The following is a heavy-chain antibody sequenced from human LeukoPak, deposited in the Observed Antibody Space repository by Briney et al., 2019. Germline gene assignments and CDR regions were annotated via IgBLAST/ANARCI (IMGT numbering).Heavy chain of an antibody. D-gene: IGHD3-22*01. CDR3: AGDDSSGYFFDF. Sequence: GSLRLSCAASGFTFNSYNMNWVRQAPGKGLEWVSYISSSSSIIYYTDSVKGRFTISRDNAKNSLYLQMNSLRAEDTAMYFCAGDDSSGYFFDFWGQGTLVTVSS. V-gene: IGHV3-48*01. CDR1: GFTFNSYN. CDR2: ISSSSSII. J-gene: IGHJ4*02.